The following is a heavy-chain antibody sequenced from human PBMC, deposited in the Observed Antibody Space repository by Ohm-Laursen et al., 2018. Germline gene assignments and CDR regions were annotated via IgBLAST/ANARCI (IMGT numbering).Heavy chain of an antibody. J-gene: IGHJ4*02. CDR1: GYNIAYNH. D-gene: IGHD3-9*01. V-gene: IGHV1-46*01. CDR2: IKIRSDYT. Sequence: ASVKVSCKPSGYNIAYNHMHWVRQAPGQGLEWMGIIKIRSDYTAYAQQFQGRVTMTKDTSTGAVYMELSSLRSEDTAVYHCARDFDWATDYWGQGTQVTVSS. CDR3: ARDFDWATDY.